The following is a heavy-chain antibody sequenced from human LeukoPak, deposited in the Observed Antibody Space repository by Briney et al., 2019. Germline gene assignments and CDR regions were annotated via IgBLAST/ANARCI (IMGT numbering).Heavy chain of an antibody. CDR3: ARATLNYYDSSGYPLDY. CDR1: GYTFTSYG. Sequence: ASVKVSCKASGYTFTSYGISWVRQAPGQGLEWMGWISAYNGNTNYAQKLQGRVTMTRDTSISTAYMELSRLRSGDTAVYYCARATLNYYDSSGYPLDYWGQGTLVTVSS. CDR2: ISAYNGNT. D-gene: IGHD3-22*01. J-gene: IGHJ4*02. V-gene: IGHV1-18*01.